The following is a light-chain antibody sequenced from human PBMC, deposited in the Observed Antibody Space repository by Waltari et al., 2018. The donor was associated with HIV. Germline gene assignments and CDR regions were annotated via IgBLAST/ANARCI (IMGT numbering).Light chain of an antibody. CDR2: DSS. CDR1: VFVNLY. CDR3: QQTFAVPRS. Sequence: DVQMTQSPSSLSASVGDRVTITCRTSVFVNLYLNWYQQRPGEAPKLLIYDSSILQSGVPSRFSGSGSGTNFVLTISGLRPEDSATYYCQQTFAVPRSFGAGTKVEI. V-gene: IGKV1-39*01. J-gene: IGKJ4*01.